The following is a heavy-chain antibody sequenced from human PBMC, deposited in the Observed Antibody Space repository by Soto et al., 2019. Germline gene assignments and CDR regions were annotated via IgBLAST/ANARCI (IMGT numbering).Heavy chain of an antibody. V-gene: IGHV2-26*02. D-gene: IGHD2-2*01. CDR3: VRVKWYQYYWYYMDV. CDR2: ISSDDDK. J-gene: IGHJ6*03. CDR1: GFSLTNRALG. Sequence: QVTLEESGPVLLKPTETLTLTCTVSGFSLTNRALGVSWVRQTPGXALXWLAHISSDDDKSFNTSLESRLTISKNTSLSHVVLTLLTVSPGDTGTYFCVRVKWYQYYWYYMDVWGRGTTVTVSS.